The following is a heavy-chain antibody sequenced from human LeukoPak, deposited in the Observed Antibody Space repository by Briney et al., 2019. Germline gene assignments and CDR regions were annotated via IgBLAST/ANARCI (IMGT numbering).Heavy chain of an antibody. D-gene: IGHD5-24*01. J-gene: IGHJ6*02. CDR1: GGSISSYY. CDR3: ARGGLQGTYYYYYGMDV. V-gene: IGHV4-59*12. CDR2: IYYSGST. Sequence: SETLSLTCTVSGGSISSYYWSWIRQPPGKGLEWIGYIYYSGSTNYNPSLKSRLTMSVDTSKNQFSLRLSSVTAADTAVYYCARGGLQGTYYYYYGMDVWGQGTTVTVSS.